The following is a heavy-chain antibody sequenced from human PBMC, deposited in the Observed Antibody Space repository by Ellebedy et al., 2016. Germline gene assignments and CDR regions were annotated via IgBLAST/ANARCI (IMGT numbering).Heavy chain of an antibody. V-gene: IGHV1-46*01. CDR2: INPSGGST. CDR3: ARTRGDDVYGMDV. Sequence: ASVKVSCKASGYTFTSYYMHWVRQAPGQGLEWMGIINPSGGSTSYAQKFQGRVTITRDTSASTAYMELSSLRSEDTAVYYCARTRGDDVYGMDVWGQGTTVTVSS. D-gene: IGHD2-21*02. CDR1: GYTFTSYY. J-gene: IGHJ6*02.